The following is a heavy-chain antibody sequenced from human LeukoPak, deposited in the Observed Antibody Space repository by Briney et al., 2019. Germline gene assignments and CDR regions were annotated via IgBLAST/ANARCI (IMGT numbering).Heavy chain of an antibody. CDR1: GGSFSGYY. CDR3: ARDKEGQWLGHYFDY. Sequence: PSETLSLTCAVYGGSFSGYYWSWIRQPPGKGLEWIGEINHSGSTNYNPSLKSRVTISVDTSKNQFSLKLSSVTAADTAVYYCARDKEGQWLGHYFDYWGQGTLVTVSS. J-gene: IGHJ4*02. V-gene: IGHV4-34*01. CDR2: INHSGST. D-gene: IGHD6-19*01.